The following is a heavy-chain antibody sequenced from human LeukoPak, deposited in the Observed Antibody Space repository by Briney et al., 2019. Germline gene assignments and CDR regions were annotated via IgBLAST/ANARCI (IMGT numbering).Heavy chain of an antibody. CDR2: FSAYNGNT. CDR3: ARMDIPGNWFDP. J-gene: IGHJ5*02. D-gene: IGHD2-2*03. Sequence: ASVKVSCKASGYTFTSYGISWVRQAPGQGLEWMGWFSAYNGNTNYAQKLQGRVTMTTDTSTSTAYMELRSLRSDDTAVYYCARMDIPGNWFDPWGQGTLVTVSS. CDR1: GYTFTSYG. V-gene: IGHV1-18*01.